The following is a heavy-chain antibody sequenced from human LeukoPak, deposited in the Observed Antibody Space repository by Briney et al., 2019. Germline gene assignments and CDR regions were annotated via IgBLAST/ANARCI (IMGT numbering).Heavy chain of an antibody. J-gene: IGHJ4*02. V-gene: IGHV3-21*04. D-gene: IGHD6-13*01. CDR2: ISSSSSYI. Sequence: SGGSLRLSCAASGFTFSAYNMNWVRQAPGEGLEWVSSISSSSSYIYYADSVKGRFTISRDNAKNSLYLQMNSLRAEDTAVYYCALSSSWYGGFFDYWGQGTLVTVSS. CDR1: GFTFSAYN. CDR3: ALSSSWYGGFFDY.